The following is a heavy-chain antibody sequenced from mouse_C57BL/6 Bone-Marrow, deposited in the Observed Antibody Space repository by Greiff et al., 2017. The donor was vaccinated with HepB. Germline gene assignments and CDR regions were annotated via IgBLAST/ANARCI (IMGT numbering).Heavy chain of an antibody. CDR3: ARLLYYGSSSYYFDY. J-gene: IGHJ2*01. V-gene: IGHV5-6*01. CDR1: GFTFSSYG. Sequence: EVKVVESGGDLVKPGGSLKLSCAASGFTFSSYGMSWVRQTPDKRLEWVATISSGGSYTYYPDSVKGRFTISRDNAKNTLYLQMSSLKSEDTAMYYCARLLYYGSSSYYFDYWGQGTTLTVSS. D-gene: IGHD1-1*01. CDR2: ISSGGSYT.